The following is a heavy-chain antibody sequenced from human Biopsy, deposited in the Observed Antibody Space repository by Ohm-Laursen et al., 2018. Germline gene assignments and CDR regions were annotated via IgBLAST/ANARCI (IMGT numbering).Heavy chain of an antibody. CDR1: GFTLNKHG. CDR3: ARDHRDTALGIFDY. V-gene: IGHV3-33*01. Sequence: SLRLSCSASGFTLNKHGMHWVRQAPGKGLEWVAVIWFDEANKHYADSVKGRFTISRDNSKNMLYLQMNTLRDADTAVYYCARDHRDTALGIFDYWGLGTLVTVSS. D-gene: IGHD5-18*01. CDR2: IWFDEANK. J-gene: IGHJ4*02.